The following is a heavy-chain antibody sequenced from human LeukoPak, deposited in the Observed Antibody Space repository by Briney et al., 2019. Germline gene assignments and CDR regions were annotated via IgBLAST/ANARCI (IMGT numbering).Heavy chain of an antibody. J-gene: IGHJ4*02. D-gene: IGHD5-18*01. V-gene: IGHV4-59*01. CDR3: ARDPAPHSAHLPHFDY. CDR2: IYYSGST. Sequence: SETLSLTCTVSGGSISSYYWSWIRQPPGKGLEWIGYIYYSGSTNYNPSLKSRVTIPVDTSKNQFSLKLSSVTAADTAVYYCARDPAPHSAHLPHFDYWGQGIMVTVSS. CDR1: GGSISSYY.